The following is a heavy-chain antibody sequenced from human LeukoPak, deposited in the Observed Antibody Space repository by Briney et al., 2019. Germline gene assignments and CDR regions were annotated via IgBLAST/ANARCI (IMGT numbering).Heavy chain of an antibody. CDR1: GASVRSHY. CDR3: ARLSTYYDFWSPLDY. V-gene: IGHV4-59*02. CDR2: VSYSGGT. J-gene: IGHJ4*02. D-gene: IGHD3-3*01. Sequence: SETLSLTCTVSGASVRSHYWSWIRQPPGKGLEWIGYVSYSGGTNYNPSLKSRVTISLDTSNDQFSLRPNSVTAADTAVYYCARLSTYYDFWSPLDYWGQGTLVTVSS.